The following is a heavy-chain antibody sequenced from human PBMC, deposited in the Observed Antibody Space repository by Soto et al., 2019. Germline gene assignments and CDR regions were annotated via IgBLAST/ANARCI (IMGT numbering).Heavy chain of an antibody. V-gene: IGHV3-20*01. D-gene: IGHD1-26*01. Sequence: EGRLVESGGSVVRPGGSLRLSCAASGFNFDDHSMSWVRQVPGKGLEWISAITWNGGSATYADSVRGRFTISRNNGENLLYLQMNSLRAEDTALYRCVRKLPGSCHDYWGQGTLVTVSS. CDR3: VRKLPGSCHDY. CDR2: ITWNGGSA. J-gene: IGHJ4*02. CDR1: GFNFDDHS.